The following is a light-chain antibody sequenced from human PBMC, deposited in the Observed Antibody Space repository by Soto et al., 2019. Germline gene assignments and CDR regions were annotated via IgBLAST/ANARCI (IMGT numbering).Light chain of an antibody. V-gene: IGKV1-6*01. CDR1: QGIRND. Sequence: AIQMTQSPSSLSASVGDRVTITCRASQGIRNDLGWYQQKPGKAPKLLINAASSLQSVVPSRYSGSGSGTDFTLTISILQPEDFATYYCLQAYNYPWTFGQGTKVEIK. J-gene: IGKJ1*01. CDR2: AAS. CDR3: LQAYNYPWT.